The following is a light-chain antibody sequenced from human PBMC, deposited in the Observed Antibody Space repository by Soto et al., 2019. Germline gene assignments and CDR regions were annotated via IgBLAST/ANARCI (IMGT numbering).Light chain of an antibody. V-gene: IGLV2-23*01. CDR3: CSYAGNNTVV. CDR1: SSDVGSYKF. J-gene: IGLJ2*01. Sequence: QSVLTQPASVSGSPGQSITISCTGTSSDVGSYKFVSWYQQHPGKAPKVMIYEGSKRPSGVSNRFSGSKSGNTASLTISGLQAEDEADYYCCSYAGNNTVVFGGGTQLTVL. CDR2: EGS.